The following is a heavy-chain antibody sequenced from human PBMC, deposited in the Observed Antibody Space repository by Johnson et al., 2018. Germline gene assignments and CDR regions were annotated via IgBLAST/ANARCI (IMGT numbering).Heavy chain of an antibody. CDR2: VTWNSDTK. V-gene: IGHV3-9*01. CDR1: GFTFDDYA. D-gene: IGHD4-17*01. J-gene: IGHJ4*02. CDR3: AKEKNGDAYFDY. Sequence: QLVQSGGGLIQPGGSLRLSCEASGFTFDDYAMHWVRQAPGKGLEWVSGVTWNSDTKGYADSVEGRFTISRDKAKKSLYLQMNSLRPDDSALYYCAKEKNGDAYFDYWGQGTLVTVSS.